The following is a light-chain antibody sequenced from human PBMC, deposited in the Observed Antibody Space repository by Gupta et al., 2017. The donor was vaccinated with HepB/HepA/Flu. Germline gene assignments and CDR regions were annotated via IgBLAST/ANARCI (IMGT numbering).Light chain of an antibody. CDR3: SSFTSTSSLAV. CDR2: AVS. CDR1: SSDA. J-gene: IGLJ3*02. Sequence: QSALTQPAPVSGSPGQSITISCTGTSSDASWYQQHPGKAPKLMIYAVSNRPARVSYRFSGSKSGDTASLTISGLQAEDEADYYCSSFTSTSSLAVFGGGTKLTVL. V-gene: IGLV2-14*01.